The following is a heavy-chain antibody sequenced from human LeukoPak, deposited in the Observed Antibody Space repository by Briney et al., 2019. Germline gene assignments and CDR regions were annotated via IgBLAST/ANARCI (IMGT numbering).Heavy chain of an antibody. CDR3: ARVSAAGREIDY. CDR2: IRYDGSNE. CDR1: GFSFSGYG. Sequence: GGSLRLSCAASGFSFSGYGMHWVRQAPGKGLEWVAFIRYDGSNEYYADSVKGRFTISRDKSKNTLSLQMNGLRVEDTAVYYCARVSAAGREIDYWGQGTLVTVSS. V-gene: IGHV3-30*02. J-gene: IGHJ4*02. D-gene: IGHD6-13*01.